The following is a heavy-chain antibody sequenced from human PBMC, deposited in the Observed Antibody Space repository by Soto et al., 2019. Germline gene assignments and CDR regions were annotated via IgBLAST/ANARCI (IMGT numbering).Heavy chain of an antibody. CDR3: ARGSSTVTTDRNWFDP. CDR1: GGSFSGYY. Sequence: SETLSLTCAVYGGSFSGYYWSWIRQPPGKGLEWIGEINHSGSTNYNPSLRSRVTISVDTSKNQFSLKLSSVTAADTAVYYCARGSSTVTTDRNWFDPWGQGTLVTVSS. D-gene: IGHD4-17*01. CDR2: INHSGST. J-gene: IGHJ5*02. V-gene: IGHV4-34*01.